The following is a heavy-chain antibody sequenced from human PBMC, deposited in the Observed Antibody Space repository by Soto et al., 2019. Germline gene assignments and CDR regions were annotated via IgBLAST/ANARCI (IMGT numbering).Heavy chain of an antibody. CDR2: IYYSGIT. CDR1: SASISSSSYT. Sequence: SETLSLTCTVSSASISSSSYTWGWIRQPPGKGLERIGSIYYSGITYYNPSLNSRVTVSVDTSKNQFSLKVTSVTAADTAIYYCVRQGIGNLHGLVDVWGQGTAVTVSS. CDR3: VRQGIGNLHGLVDV. D-gene: IGHD3-10*01. J-gene: IGHJ6*02. V-gene: IGHV4-39*01.